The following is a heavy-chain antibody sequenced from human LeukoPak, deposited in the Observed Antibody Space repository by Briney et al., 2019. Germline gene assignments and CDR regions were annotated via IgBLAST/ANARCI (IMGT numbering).Heavy chain of an antibody. CDR2: INPNSGGT. CDR3: ASLPRRTYGSGSYLGPY. D-gene: IGHD3-10*01. V-gene: IGHV1-2*02. Sequence: ASVKVSCKASGYTFTGYYMHWVRQAPGQGLEWMGWINPNSGGTNYAQKFQGRVTMTRDTSISTAYMELSRLRSDDTAVYYCASLPRRTYGSGSYLGPYWGQGTLVTVSS. CDR1: GYTFTGYY. J-gene: IGHJ4*02.